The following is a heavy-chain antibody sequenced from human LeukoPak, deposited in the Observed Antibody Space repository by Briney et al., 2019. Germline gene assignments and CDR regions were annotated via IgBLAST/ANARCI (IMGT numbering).Heavy chain of an antibody. J-gene: IGHJ6*03. Sequence: GSVTVSCKASGYTFTSYDINGVRQATGQGLEWMGWMNPNSGNTGYAQKFQGRVTMTRNTSISTAYMELSSLRSEDTAVYYCARVAALDYMDVWGKGTTVTVSS. CDR1: GYTFTSYD. CDR3: ARVAALDYMDV. D-gene: IGHD5-18*01. CDR2: MNPNSGNT. V-gene: IGHV1-8*01.